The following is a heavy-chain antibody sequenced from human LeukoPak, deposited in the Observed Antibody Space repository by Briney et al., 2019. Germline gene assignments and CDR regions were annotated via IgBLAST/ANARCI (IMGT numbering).Heavy chain of an antibody. V-gene: IGHV1-18*01. CDR2: ISAYNGNT. CDR1: GYTFTSYG. CDR3: ARDQSGPNPTVTNFDY. Sequence: GASVKVSCKASGYTFTSYGISWVRQAPGQGLEWMGWISAYNGNTNYAQKLQGRVTMTTDTSTSTAYMELRSLRSDDTAVYYCARDQSGPNPTVTNFDYWGQGTLVTVSS. D-gene: IGHD4-17*01. J-gene: IGHJ4*02.